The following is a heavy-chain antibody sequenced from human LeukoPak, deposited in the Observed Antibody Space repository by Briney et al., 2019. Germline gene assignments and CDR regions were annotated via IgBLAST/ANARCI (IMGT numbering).Heavy chain of an antibody. J-gene: IGHJ4*02. CDR1: GFTFSNAW. CDR2: IKSKTDGGTT. Sequence: GGSLRLSCAASGFTFSNAWMSWVRQAPGKGLEWVGRIKSKTDGGTTDYAASVKGRFTISRDDSKNTLYVQMNSLKTEDTAVYYCTKNFYGSGPFDYWGQGTLVTVSS. D-gene: IGHD3-10*01. V-gene: IGHV3-15*01. CDR3: TKNFYGSGPFDY.